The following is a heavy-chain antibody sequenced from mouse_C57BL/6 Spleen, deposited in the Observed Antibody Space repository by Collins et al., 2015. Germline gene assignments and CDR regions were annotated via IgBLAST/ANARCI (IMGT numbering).Heavy chain of an antibody. J-gene: IGHJ1*03. V-gene: IGHV1-26*01. Sequence: EVQLQQSGPELVKPGASVKISCKASGYTFTDYYMNWVKQSHGKSLEWIGDLNPNNGGTSYNQKFKVKATLTVDKSSSTAYMELRSLTSEDSAVYYCAKDYYGSSWCFDVWGTGTTVTVSS. D-gene: IGHD1-1*01. CDR1: GYTFTDYY. CDR3: AKDYYGSSWCFDV. CDR2: LNPNNGGT.